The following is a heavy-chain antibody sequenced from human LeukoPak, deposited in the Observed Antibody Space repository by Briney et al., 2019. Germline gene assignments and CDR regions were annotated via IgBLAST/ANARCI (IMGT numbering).Heavy chain of an antibody. D-gene: IGHD3-10*01. V-gene: IGHV3-30-3*01. J-gene: IGHJ4*02. CDR3: ARGRDSGSFIIDF. Sequence: GGSLRLSCAGSGFTFASYAVHWVRQAPGKRLERVAFISSDGTTEHYRDSVKGRFTLSRDNSKNTVSLQMNSLGTEDTAVYYCARGRDSGSFIIDFWGQGTLVTVSS. CDR1: GFTFASYA. CDR2: ISSDGTTE.